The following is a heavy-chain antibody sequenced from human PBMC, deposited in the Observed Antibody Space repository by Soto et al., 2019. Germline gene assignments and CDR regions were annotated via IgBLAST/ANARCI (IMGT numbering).Heavy chain of an antibody. CDR1: GYTFTSYD. J-gene: IGHJ4*02. D-gene: IGHD3-22*01. CDR2: MNPNSGNT. CDR3: ARGAGRYYYDSSGWY. V-gene: IGHV1-8*01. Sequence: ASVKVSCKASGYTFTSYDINWVRQATGQGLEWMGWMNPNSGNTGYAQKVQGRVTMTRNTSISTAYMELSSLRSEDTAVYYCARGAGRYYYDSSGWYWGQGTLVTVSS.